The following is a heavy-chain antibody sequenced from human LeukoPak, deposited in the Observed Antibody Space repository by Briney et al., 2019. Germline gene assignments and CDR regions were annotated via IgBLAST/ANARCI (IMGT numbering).Heavy chain of an antibody. V-gene: IGHV1-8*01. Sequence: ASVKVSCKASGYTFTSYDINWVRQATGQGLEWMGWMNPNSGNTGYAQKFQGRVTMTRNTSISTAYMEPSSLRSEDTAVYYCARYTAAAGTFNWFDPWGQGALVTVSS. J-gene: IGHJ5*02. CDR1: GYTFTSYD. CDR3: ARYTAAAGTFNWFDP. CDR2: MNPNSGNT. D-gene: IGHD6-13*01.